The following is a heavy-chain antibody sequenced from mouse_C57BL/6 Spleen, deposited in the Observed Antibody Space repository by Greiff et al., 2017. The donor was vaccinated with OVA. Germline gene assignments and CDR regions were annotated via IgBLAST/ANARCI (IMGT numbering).Heavy chain of an antibody. CDR1: GFTFSDYG. V-gene: IGHV5-17*01. Sequence: EVQLVESGGGLVKPGGSLKLSCAASGFTFSDYGMHWVRQAPEKGLEWVAYISSGSSTIYYADTVKGRFTISRDNAKYTLFLQRTSLGSEDTAMYYCARTGYAMDYWGQGTSVTVSS. CDR2: ISSGSSTI. D-gene: IGHD4-1*01. J-gene: IGHJ4*01. CDR3: ARTGYAMDY.